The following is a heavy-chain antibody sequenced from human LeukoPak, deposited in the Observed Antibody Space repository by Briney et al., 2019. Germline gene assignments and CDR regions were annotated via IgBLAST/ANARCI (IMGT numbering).Heavy chain of an antibody. CDR1: VYTFTSYG. Sequence: ASVKVSCKASVYTFTSYGISWVRQAPGQGLEWMGWISTYNGNTNYAQKLQGRVTMTTDTSTSTAYMELRSLRSDDTAVYYCARDLDSWAPTGNVGYWGQGTLVTVSS. D-gene: IGHD1-1*01. J-gene: IGHJ4*02. V-gene: IGHV1-18*01. CDR2: ISTYNGNT. CDR3: ARDLDSWAPTGNVGY.